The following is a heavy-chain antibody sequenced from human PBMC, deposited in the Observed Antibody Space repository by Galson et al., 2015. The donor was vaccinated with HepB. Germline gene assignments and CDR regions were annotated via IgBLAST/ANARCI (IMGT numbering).Heavy chain of an antibody. CDR1: GFTFSSYA. CDR3: ATHDRITIFGLVSRRFDY. J-gene: IGHJ4*02. CDR2: ISGSGGST. V-gene: IGHV3-23*01. D-gene: IGHD3-3*01. Sequence: SLRLSCAASGFTFSSYAMSWVRQAPGKGLEWVSAISGSGGSTYYADSVKGRFTISRDNSKNTLYLQMNSLRAEDTAVYYCATHDRITIFGLVSRRFDYWGQGTLVTVSS.